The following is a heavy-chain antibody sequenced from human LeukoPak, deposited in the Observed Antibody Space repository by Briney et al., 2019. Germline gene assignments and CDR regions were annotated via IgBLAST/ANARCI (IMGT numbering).Heavy chain of an antibody. Sequence: GGSLRPSCAASGFTFSSYAMHWVRQAPGKGLEYVSAISSNGGSTYYANSVKGRFTISRDNSKNTLYLQMGSLRAEDMAVYYCARGLDSGSYYYYFDYWGQGTLVTVSS. CDR2: ISSNGGST. CDR1: GFTFSSYA. V-gene: IGHV3-64*01. CDR3: ARGLDSGSYYYYFDY. J-gene: IGHJ4*02. D-gene: IGHD1-26*01.